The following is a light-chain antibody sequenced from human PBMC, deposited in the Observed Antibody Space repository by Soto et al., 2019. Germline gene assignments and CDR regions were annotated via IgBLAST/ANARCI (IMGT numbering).Light chain of an antibody. Sequence: QSALTQPASVSGSPGQSITISCTGTSSDVGAYNYVSWYQHLPGKAPRLIIYDVSTRPSGISNRFSGSKSGNTASLTISGLQAEDEADYHCSSYTDSTVVFGGGTKLTVL. J-gene: IGLJ2*01. CDR3: SSYTDSTVV. CDR1: SSDVGAYNY. CDR2: DVS. V-gene: IGLV2-14*03.